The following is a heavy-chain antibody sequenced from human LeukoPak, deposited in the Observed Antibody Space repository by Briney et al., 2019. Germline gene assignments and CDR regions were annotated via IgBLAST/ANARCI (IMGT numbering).Heavy chain of an antibody. CDR1: GFTFRSYD. Sequence: GGSLRLSCAASGFTFRSYDMHWVRQATGKGLEWVSGIGTAGEIYYPGSVKGRFTISRDNAKNSLYLQMNSLRAEDTAVYYCARAVGMATIYFAHWGQGTLVTVSS. V-gene: IGHV3-13*01. D-gene: IGHD5-24*01. CDR2: IGTAGEI. CDR3: ARAVGMATIYFAH. J-gene: IGHJ4*02.